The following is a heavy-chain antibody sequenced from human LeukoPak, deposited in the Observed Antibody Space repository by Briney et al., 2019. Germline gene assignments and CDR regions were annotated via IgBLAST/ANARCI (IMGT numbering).Heavy chain of an antibody. V-gene: IGHV3-20*04. D-gene: IGHD3-9*01. CDR3: ASGLRYYYYYYMDV. J-gene: IGHJ6*03. CDR2: IHWNGDTT. Sequence: GGSLRLXCTASGFTFDDYGMNWGRQAPGKGLEWISGIHWNGDTTNYAASVEGRFTISRDNAKNSLYLQMNSLRAEDTALYYCASGLRYYYYYYMDVWGKGTTVTVSS. CDR1: GFTFDDYG.